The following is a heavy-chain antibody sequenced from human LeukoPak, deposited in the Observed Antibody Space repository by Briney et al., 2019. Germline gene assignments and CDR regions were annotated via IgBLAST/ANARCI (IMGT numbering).Heavy chain of an antibody. CDR1: GFTVSSNY. Sequence: PGGSLRLSCAVSGFTVSSNYMSWVRQAPGKGLEWVSFIYSGGSTYYADSVKGRFTISRDNSKNTLYLQMNSLRPEDTAVYYCAKDRYCSGGSCYYDAFDIWGQGTMVTVSS. J-gene: IGHJ3*02. CDR3: AKDRYCSGGSCYYDAFDI. CDR2: IYSGGST. D-gene: IGHD2-15*01. V-gene: IGHV3-53*01.